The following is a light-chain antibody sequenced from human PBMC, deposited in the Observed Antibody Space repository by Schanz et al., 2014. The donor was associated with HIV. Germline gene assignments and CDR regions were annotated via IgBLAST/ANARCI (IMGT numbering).Light chain of an antibody. CDR2: ATS. Sequence: EIVLTQSPGSLSLSPGGRATLSCGASQRLSSSYLAWYQQKRDQPPRLVIYATSTRAAGIPDRFSGTGSGTDFTLTISSLEPEDFAVYYCQQHGGSPETFGQGTKVEIK. V-gene: IGKV3-20*01. CDR3: QQHGGSPET. CDR1: QRLSSSY. J-gene: IGKJ1*01.